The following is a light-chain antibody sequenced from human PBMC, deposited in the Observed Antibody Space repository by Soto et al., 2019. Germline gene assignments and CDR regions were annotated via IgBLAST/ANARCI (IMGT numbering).Light chain of an antibody. CDR2: LGS. CDR3: MQALQSPPT. CDR1: QSLLHSSGHNC. Sequence: DIVMTQSPLYLPVTPREPASISCRSSQSLLHSSGHNCLDWYLQKPGQSPQLLIHLGSSRASGVPDRFSGSGSGTDFTLRISRVEAEDVGIYYCMQALQSPPTFGGGTRVEIK. J-gene: IGKJ4*01. V-gene: IGKV2-28*01.